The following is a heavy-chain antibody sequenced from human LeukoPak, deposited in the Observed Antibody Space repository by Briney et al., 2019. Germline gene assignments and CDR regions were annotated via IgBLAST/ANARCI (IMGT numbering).Heavy chain of an antibody. Sequence: PGRSLRLSCAASGFTFSSYAMHWVRQAPGKGLEWVAVISYDGSNKYYADSVKGRFTISRDNSKNTLYLQMNSLRAEDTAVYYCARGVAVAGTSYYSMDVWGQGTTVTVSS. D-gene: IGHD6-19*01. V-gene: IGHV3-30*04. CDR2: ISYDGSNK. CDR1: GFTFSSYA. J-gene: IGHJ6*02. CDR3: ARGVAVAGTSYYSMDV.